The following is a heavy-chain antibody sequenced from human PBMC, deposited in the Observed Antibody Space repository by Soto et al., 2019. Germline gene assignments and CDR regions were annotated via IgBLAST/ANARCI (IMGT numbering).Heavy chain of an antibody. V-gene: IGHV1-18*01. CDR1: GYTFSNYG. CDR3: ARDWPGFCTSTNGRLGAFDI. J-gene: IGHJ3*02. D-gene: IGHD2-2*01. Sequence: QDQLVQSGAEVKKPGASVKVSCKASGYTFSNYGISWVRQAPGQGLEWMWWISGYSGNTNYVQKFQGRVTLTTDTSTSTAYLDLRSLRSDDTAVYYCARDWPGFCTSTNGRLGAFDIWGQGTMVTVSS. CDR2: ISGYSGNT.